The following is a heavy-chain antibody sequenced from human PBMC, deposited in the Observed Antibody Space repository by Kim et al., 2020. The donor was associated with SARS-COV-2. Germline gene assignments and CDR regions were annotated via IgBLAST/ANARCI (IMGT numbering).Heavy chain of an antibody. J-gene: IGHJ6*02. CDR1: GYTFTSYA. CDR3: ARDPRSGIAAALYYYGMDV. CDR2: INDGNGNT. D-gene: IGHD6-13*01. V-gene: IGHV1-3*01. Sequence: ASVKVSCKASGYTFTSYAMHWVRQAPGQRLEWMGWINDGNGNTKYSQKFQGRVTITRDTSASTAYMELSSLRSEDTAVYYCARDPRSGIAAALYYYGMDVWGQGTTVTVSS.